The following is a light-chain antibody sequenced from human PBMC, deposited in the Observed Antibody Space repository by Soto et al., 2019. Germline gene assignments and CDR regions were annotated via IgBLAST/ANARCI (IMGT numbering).Light chain of an antibody. CDR2: GAS. CDR1: QSVSSN. V-gene: IGKV3-15*01. Sequence: VLTQFRANLSLSPGDRAPLSCRASQSVSSNLAWYQQKPVQAPRLLIYGASTRATGIPARFSGSGSGTEFTLTISSLQSEDFAVYYCQQYNNWPRTFGQGTKVDIK. CDR3: QQYNNWPRT. J-gene: IGKJ1*01.